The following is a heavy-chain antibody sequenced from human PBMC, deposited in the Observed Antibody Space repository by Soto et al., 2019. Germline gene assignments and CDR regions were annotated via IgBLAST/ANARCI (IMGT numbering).Heavy chain of an antibody. CDR1: GFTFSSYA. Sequence: EVQLLESGGGLVQPGGSLRLSCAAYGFTFSSYAMSWVRQAPGKGLEWVSAVSGSGGSTYYADSVKGRLTISRDNSKNTLYLQMNSLSAEDTAVYYWAKGHIGSYDFWSCYYKGGFVYWGQGTLVTVSS. CDR2: VSGSGGST. J-gene: IGHJ4*02. CDR3: AKGHIGSYDFWSCYYKGGFVY. D-gene: IGHD3-3*01. V-gene: IGHV3-23*01.